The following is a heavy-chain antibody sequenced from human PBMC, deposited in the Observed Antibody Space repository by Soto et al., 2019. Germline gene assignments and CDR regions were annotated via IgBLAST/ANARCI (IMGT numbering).Heavy chain of an antibody. CDR1: GFTFTSSA. CDR2: IVVGSGNT. CDR3: AGTRYCSSTSCYAFDY. D-gene: IGHD2-2*01. J-gene: IGHJ4*02. V-gene: IGHV1-58*01. Sequence: ASVKVSCKASGFTFTSSAVQWVLQARGQRLEWIGWIVVGSGNTNYAQKFQERVTITRDMSTSTAYMELSSLRSEDTAVYYCAGTRYCSSTSCYAFDYWGQGTLVTVSS.